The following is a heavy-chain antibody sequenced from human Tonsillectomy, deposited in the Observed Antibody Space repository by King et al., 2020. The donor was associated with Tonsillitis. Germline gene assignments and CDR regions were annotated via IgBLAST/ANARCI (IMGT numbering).Heavy chain of an antibody. CDR3: ARASVTTFSDAFAF. J-gene: IGHJ3*01. CDR1: GGSISSYF. D-gene: IGHD2/OR15-2a*01. Sequence: VQLQESGPGLVKPSETLSLTCTVSGGSISSYFWTWIRQPQGKGLEWVGYIYHSGSTNYNPSLKSRVTISVDTSKNQFSLNLTYVIAADTAVYYCARASVTTFSDAFAFWGQGTVVTVSS. CDR2: IYHSGST. V-gene: IGHV4-59*01.